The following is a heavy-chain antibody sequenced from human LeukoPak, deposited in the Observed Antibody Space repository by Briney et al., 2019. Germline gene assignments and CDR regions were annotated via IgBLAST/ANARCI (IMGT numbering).Heavy chain of an antibody. CDR2: ISYDGSNK. Sequence: GGSLRLSCAASGFTFSSYAMHWVRQAPGKGLEWVAVISYDGSNKYYADSVKGRFTISRDNAKNSLYLQMNSLRAEDTAVYYCASTSSHGGFGESPHYWGQGTLVTVSS. CDR1: GFTFSSYA. V-gene: IGHV3-30-3*01. D-gene: IGHD3-10*01. J-gene: IGHJ4*02. CDR3: ASTSSHGGFGESPHY.